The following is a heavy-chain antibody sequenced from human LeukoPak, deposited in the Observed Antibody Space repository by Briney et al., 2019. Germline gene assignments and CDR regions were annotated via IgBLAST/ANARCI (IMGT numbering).Heavy chain of an antibody. CDR1: GFTFSSYG. CDR2: IWYDGSNK. Sequence: AGSLRLSCAASGFTFSSYGMHWVRQAPGKGLEWVEVIWYDGSNKYYADSVKGRFTISRDNSKNTLYLQMNSLRAEDTAVYYCARDEEDGYNPLLDYWGQGTLVTVSS. V-gene: IGHV3-33*01. J-gene: IGHJ4*02. D-gene: IGHD5-24*01. CDR3: ARDEEDGYNPLLDY.